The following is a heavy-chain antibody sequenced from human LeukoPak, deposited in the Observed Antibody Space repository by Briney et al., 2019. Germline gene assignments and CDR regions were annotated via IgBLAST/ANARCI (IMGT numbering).Heavy chain of an antibody. D-gene: IGHD3-10*01. V-gene: IGHV3-23*01. J-gene: IGHJ4*02. CDR3: AKAVSGGSYPYYFDY. Sequence: GGPLRLSCAASGFTFSSYAMSWVRQAPGKGLEWVSAISSSSSYIYYADSVKGRFTISRDNSKNTLYLQMNSLRAEDTAVYYCAKAVSGGSYPYYFDYWGQGTLVTVSS. CDR1: GFTFSSYA. CDR2: ISSSSSYI.